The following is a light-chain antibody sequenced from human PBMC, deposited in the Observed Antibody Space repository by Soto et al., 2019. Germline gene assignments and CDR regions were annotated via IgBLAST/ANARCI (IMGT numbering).Light chain of an antibody. J-gene: IGKJ1*01. CDR1: QSISTW. V-gene: IGKV1-5*03. CDR3: QHYNTYPWT. CDR2: KAS. Sequence: DIRMTQSPSTLSASVGDRVTIPCRASQSISTWLAWYQQKPGKAPKLLIYKASILQTGVPSRFSGSGSGTEFNLTISRLQPDDFATYYCQHYNTYPWTFGQGTKVEMK.